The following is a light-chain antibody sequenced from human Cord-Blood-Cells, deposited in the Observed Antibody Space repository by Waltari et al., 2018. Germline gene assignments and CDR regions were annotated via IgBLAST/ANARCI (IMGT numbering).Light chain of an antibody. CDR1: QGIRSD. V-gene: IGKV1-6*01. J-gene: IGKJ3*01. CDR2: AAS. CDR3: QQYNNCPLT. Sequence: IQMTQSPSSLSASVGARVTITCRASQGIRSDLGWYQQKPGKAPKLLIYAASSIHTGIPARFSGSGSGTEFTLTISSLQSEDFAAYYCQQYNNCPLTFGPGTKVDIK.